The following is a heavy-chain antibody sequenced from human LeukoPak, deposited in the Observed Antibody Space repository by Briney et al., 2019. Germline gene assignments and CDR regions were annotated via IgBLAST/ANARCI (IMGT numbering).Heavy chain of an antibody. CDR2: IYSGGST. Sequence: GGSLRLSCAASGFTVSSNYMSWVRQAPGKGLEWVSVIYSGGSTYYADSVKGRFTISRDNSKNTLYLQMNSLKAEDTAVYYCARGSQLPPFYYYYGMDVWGQGTTVTVSS. V-gene: IGHV3-66*01. CDR1: GFTVSSNY. D-gene: IGHD2-2*01. CDR3: ARGSQLPPFYYYYGMDV. J-gene: IGHJ6*02.